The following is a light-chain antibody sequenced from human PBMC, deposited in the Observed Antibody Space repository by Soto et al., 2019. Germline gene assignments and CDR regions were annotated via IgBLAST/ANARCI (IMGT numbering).Light chain of an antibody. V-gene: IGLV1-44*01. J-gene: IGLJ1*01. CDR3: ATWDDSLNGYV. Sequence: QSVLTHPPSSSGTPVQRVTMSCSGISSNIGSNAVNWYQHLPGTAPKLLIYSNYQRPSGVPDRFSGSKSGTSASLAISGLQSGDEADYYCATWDDSLNGYVFGTGTKVTVL. CDR1: SSNIGSNA. CDR2: SNY.